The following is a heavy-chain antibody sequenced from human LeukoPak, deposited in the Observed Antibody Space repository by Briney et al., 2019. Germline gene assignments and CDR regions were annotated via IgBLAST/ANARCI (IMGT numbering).Heavy chain of an antibody. CDR3: ARYVVYGSGKYYFDY. D-gene: IGHD3-10*01. V-gene: IGHV4-39*01. J-gene: IGHJ4*02. CDR2: INYSGST. CDR1: TGSVSSTTYF. Sequence: SETLSLTCTVSTGSVSSTTYFWPWIRQPPGKGVELIASINYSGSTYYNPSLKSRVTISVDTSENQFCLKLSSVTAADTAVYYCARYVVYGSGKYYFDYWGEGTLVTVS.